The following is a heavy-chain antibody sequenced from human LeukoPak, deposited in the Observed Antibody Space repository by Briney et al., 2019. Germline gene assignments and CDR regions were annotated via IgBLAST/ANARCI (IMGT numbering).Heavy chain of an antibody. CDR2: ISWNSGSI. D-gene: IGHD3-10*01. Sequence: GGSLRLSCAASGFTVSSNYMSWVRQAPGKGLEWVSGISWNSGSIGYADSVKGRFTISRDNAKNSLYLQMNSLRAEDTALYYCAKGLVRGVIRPPWFDPWSQGTLVTVSS. V-gene: IGHV3-9*01. CDR1: GFTVSSNY. J-gene: IGHJ5*02. CDR3: AKGLVRGVIRPPWFDP.